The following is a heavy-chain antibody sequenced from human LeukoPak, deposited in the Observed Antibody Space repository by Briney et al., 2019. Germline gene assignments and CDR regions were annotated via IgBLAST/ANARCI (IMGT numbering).Heavy chain of an antibody. CDR3: ATNIVVVPTALDH. V-gene: IGHV4-38-2*01. D-gene: IGHD2-2*01. CDR2: MFHNQTT. Sequence: SETLSLTCAVSGYSLGGGYYWAWSRQPPGKGLEWIGTMFHNQTTYYNPSLKTRVTLSVDVSQNQFSLKLNSVTATDTAVYYCATNIVVVPTALDHWGQGTLVTVSS. J-gene: IGHJ4*02. CDR1: GYSLGGGYY.